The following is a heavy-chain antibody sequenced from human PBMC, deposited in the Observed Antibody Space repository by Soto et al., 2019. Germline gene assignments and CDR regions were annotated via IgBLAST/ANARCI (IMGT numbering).Heavy chain of an antibody. Sequence: PGVSLRLSCAVSGFTFNSYSMNWVRQAPGKGLEWVAVISYDGSNKYYADSVKGRFTISRDNSKNTLYLQMNSLRAEDTAVYYCAKDEATYGDSSNQPVRYHGMDVWDQGNTVTASS. J-gene: IGHJ6*02. CDR1: GFTFNSYS. V-gene: IGHV3-30*18. CDR3: AKDEATYGDSSNQPVRYHGMDV. D-gene: IGHD4-17*01. CDR2: ISYDGSNK.